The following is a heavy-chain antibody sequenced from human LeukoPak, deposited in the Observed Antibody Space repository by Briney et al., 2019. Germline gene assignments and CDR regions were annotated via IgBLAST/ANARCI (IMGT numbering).Heavy chain of an antibody. CDR1: GFTFSASG. CDR2: ISSSSHYI. D-gene: IGHD3-10*01. CDR3: ARGFGRFGELYEHYYHLMDA. J-gene: IGHJ6*02. V-gene: IGHV3-21*01. Sequence: GGSLRLSCAASGFTFSASGMNWVRQAPGKGLEWVSSISSSSHYIFYADSLKGRFTISRDNAKNSLYLQMNSLRAEDTAVYYCARGFGRFGELYEHYYHLMDAWGQGTTVTVSS.